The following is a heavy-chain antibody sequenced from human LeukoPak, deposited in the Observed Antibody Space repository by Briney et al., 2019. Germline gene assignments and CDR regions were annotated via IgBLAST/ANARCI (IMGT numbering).Heavy chain of an antibody. Sequence: PGGSLRLSCAASGFTFSDYYMSWIRQAPGKGLEWDSYINSSGSTIYYADSVKGRFTISRDNAKNSLYLQMNSLRAEDTAVYYCARDINYYDSTDYWGQGTLVTVSS. V-gene: IGHV3-11*04. CDR3: ARDINYYDSTDY. CDR1: GFTFSDYY. J-gene: IGHJ4*02. CDR2: INSSGSTI. D-gene: IGHD3-22*01.